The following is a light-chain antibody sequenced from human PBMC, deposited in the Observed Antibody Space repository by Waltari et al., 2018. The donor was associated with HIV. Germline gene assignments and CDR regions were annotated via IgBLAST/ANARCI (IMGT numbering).Light chain of an antibody. Sequence: SFELTQPPSVSVSPGQTARITCSGSRLSNQYGYWYQQKPGQAPVLVMSRDSERPSGIPERCSGSSPATTVTLTISGVQAEDEADYYWQSADNRVTHRVCGGVTKLTVL. CDR1: RLSNQY. J-gene: IGLJ3*02. V-gene: IGLV3-25*03. CDR2: RDS. CDR3: QSADNRVTHRV.